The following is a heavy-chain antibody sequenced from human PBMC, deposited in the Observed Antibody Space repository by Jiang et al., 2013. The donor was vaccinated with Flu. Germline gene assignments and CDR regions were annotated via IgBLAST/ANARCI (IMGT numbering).Heavy chain of an antibody. D-gene: IGHD4-17*01. CDR2: IYPGDSDG. V-gene: IGHV5-51*01. Sequence: FTNYWIAWVRQMPGRGLEWMGIIYPGDSDGRYSPSFQGQVTISADKSISTAYLQWSSLRASDTAMYYCARQKDYGDYSFLHYYGMDVWGQGTTVTVSS. CDR3: ARQKDYGDYSFLHYYGMDV. J-gene: IGHJ6*02. CDR1: FTNYW.